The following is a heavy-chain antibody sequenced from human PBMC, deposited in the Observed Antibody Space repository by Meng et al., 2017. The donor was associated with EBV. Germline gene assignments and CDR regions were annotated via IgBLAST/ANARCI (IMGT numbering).Heavy chain of an antibody. J-gene: IGHJ5*01. V-gene: IGHV4-39*07. CDR2: IYMSGST. CDR1: GAAASVSYSY. Sequence: RPKASGPGPVMPRAPLSLPCISSGAAASVSYSYWGWTRQPPGKGLGWLWNIYMSGSTNTNPSLKSRATISVDTSKNQFSLKLTSVTAADTAVHYCARLGAVPGAFDSWGQGTLVTVSS. CDR3: ARLGAVPGAFDS. D-gene: IGHD2-2*01.